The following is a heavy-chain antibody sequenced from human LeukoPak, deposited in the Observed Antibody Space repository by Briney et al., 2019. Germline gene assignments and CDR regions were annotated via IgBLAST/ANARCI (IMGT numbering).Heavy chain of an antibody. D-gene: IGHD6-19*01. J-gene: IGHJ4*02. CDR1: GFTVSSNY. Sequence: GGSLRLSCAASGFTVSSNYISWVRQAPGKGLEWVSVIYSGGSTYYADSVKGRFTISRDNSKNTLYLQMNSLRAEDTAVYYCARRYSSAWSFDYWGQGTLVTVSS. CDR3: ARRYSSAWSFDY. CDR2: IYSGGST. V-gene: IGHV3-53*01.